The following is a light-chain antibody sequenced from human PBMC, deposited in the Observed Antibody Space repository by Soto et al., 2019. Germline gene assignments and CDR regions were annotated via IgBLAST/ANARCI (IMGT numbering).Light chain of an antibody. CDR1: QSVSSSY. CDR2: GAS. CDR3: QQTIT. J-gene: IGKJ5*01. Sequence: EIVLTQSPGTLSLSPGERATLSCRASQSVSSSYLAWYQQKPGQAPRLLIYGASSRATGIPDRFSGSGSGTDFTLTICRLEPEDFAVYYCQQTITFGQGTRLEIK. V-gene: IGKV3-20*01.